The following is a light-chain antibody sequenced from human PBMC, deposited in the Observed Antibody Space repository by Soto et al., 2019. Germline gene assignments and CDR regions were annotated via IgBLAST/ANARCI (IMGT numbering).Light chain of an antibody. J-gene: IGLJ3*02. CDR2: RND. CDR1: SSNIGGNA. V-gene: IGLV1-44*01. CDR3: EAWDDNLDGRV. Sequence: QSVLTQPPSVSGAPGQRVTISCSGSSSNIGGNAVNWYQQLPGSAPKVVIFRNDQRPAGVPARFSGAKSGTSASLAISGLQSDDESHFYCEAWDDNLDGRVFGGGTKVTVL.